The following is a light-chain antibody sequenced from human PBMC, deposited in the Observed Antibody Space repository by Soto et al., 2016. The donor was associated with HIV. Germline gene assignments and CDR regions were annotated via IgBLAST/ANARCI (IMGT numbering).Light chain of an antibody. CDR1: QDITNY. Sequence: ALRVTQSPSSLSASTGDRVTITCRASQDITNYLAWYQQKPGKAPKILIYAASTLQSGVPSRFSGSGSGTDFTLTISGLQSEDFATYYCQHYYSYPPTFGQGTKLE. J-gene: IGKJ2*01. CDR3: QHYYSYPPT. CDR2: AAS. V-gene: IGKV1-8*01.